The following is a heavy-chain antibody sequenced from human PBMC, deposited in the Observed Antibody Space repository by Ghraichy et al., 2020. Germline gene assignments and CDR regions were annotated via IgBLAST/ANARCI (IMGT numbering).Heavy chain of an antibody. Sequence: SETLSLTCTVSGASISGFYWSWIRQPPGRGLEWIGHIYYSGTTNYSPSLKSRLTLSVDRSQNLVSLRLSSMTSADTAVYYCARVPTMFGVAPWGMDIWGQGTT. CDR2: IYYSGTT. CDR3: ARVPTMFGVAPWGMDI. D-gene: IGHD3-3*01. CDR1: GASISGFY. J-gene: IGHJ6*02. V-gene: IGHV4-59*01.